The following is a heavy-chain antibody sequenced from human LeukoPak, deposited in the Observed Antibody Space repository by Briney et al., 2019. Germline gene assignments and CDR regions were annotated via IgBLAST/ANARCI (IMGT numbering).Heavy chain of an antibody. CDR2: FDPEDGEK. V-gene: IGHV1-24*01. CDR3: AKPGGDSSSGYAMFDY. J-gene: IGHJ4*02. CDR1: GYTLTELS. D-gene: IGHD6-13*01. Sequence: ASVKVSCKVSGYTLTELSMHWVRQAPGKGVEWMGGFDPEDGEKIYAQKCQGRVTMTEDPFTETAYMELSSLRSEDTGVYYCAKPGGDSSSGYAMFDYWGQGTLVTVSS.